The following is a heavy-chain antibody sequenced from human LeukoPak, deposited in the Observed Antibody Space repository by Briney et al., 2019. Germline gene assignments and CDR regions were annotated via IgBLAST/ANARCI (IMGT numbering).Heavy chain of an antibody. CDR3: VAGTAGAFDI. CDR1: GFTFSSDG. V-gene: IGHV3-30*02. D-gene: IGHD6-19*01. Sequence: GGSLRLSCAASGFTFSSDGMHWVRQAPGKGLEWVAFIRYDGSNKYYADSVKGRFTISRDNSKNTLYLQMNSLRAEDTAVYYGVAGTAGAFDIWGQGTMVTVSS. CDR2: IRYDGSNK. J-gene: IGHJ3*02.